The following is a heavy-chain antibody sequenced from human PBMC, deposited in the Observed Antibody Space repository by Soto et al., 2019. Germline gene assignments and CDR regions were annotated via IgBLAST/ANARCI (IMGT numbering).Heavy chain of an antibody. V-gene: IGHV1-18*01. CDR3: ARCYCSVGSCFTCWHFDL. CDR2: ISVEKGDT. D-gene: IGHD2-15*01. Sequence: QVQVVQSGAEVKKPGASVKVACKASGYTFSTFGMSWVRQAPGQGLEWMGWISVEKGDTNSAQKFQDRVTMTTDTSTGTAYMELRSLTSDATAVYYCARCYCSVGSCFTCWHFDLWGRGTLFTVSS. CDR1: GYTFSTFG. J-gene: IGHJ2*01.